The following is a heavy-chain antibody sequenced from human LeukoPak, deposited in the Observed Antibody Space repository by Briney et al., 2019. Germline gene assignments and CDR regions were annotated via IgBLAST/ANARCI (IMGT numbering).Heavy chain of an antibody. CDR2: ISSSSSTI. V-gene: IGHV3-48*01. D-gene: IGHD2-2*01. CDR1: GFTFSSYS. Sequence: HPGGSLRLSCAASGFTFSSYSMNWVRQAPGKGLEWVSYISSSSSTIYYADSVKGRFTISRDNAKNSLYPQMNSLRAEDTAVYYCARESTIPHDAFDIWGQGTMVTVSS. CDR3: ARESTIPHDAFDI. J-gene: IGHJ3*02.